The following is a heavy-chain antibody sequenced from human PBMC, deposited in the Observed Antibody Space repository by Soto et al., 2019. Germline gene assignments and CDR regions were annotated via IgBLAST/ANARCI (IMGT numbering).Heavy chain of an antibody. CDR2: ISGSGGST. V-gene: IGHV3-23*01. CDR1: GFTFSSYA. D-gene: IGHD3-22*01. CDR3: AKEVGGTMIVELYYFDY. J-gene: IGHJ4*02. Sequence: GGSLRLSCAASGFTFSSYAMSWVRQAPGKGLEWVSAISGSGGSTYYADSVKGRFTISRDNSKNTLYLQMNSLRAEDTAVYYCAKEVGGTMIVELYYFDYWGQGTLVTVSS.